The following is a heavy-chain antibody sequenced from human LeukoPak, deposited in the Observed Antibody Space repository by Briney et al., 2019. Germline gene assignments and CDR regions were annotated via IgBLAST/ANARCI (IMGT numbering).Heavy chain of an antibody. CDR1: GGSISSRTYY. J-gene: IGHJ6*03. CDR2: IYYSGTT. D-gene: IGHD6-6*01. CDR3: ARDFSSSSTVYYYYYMDV. V-gene: IGHV4-39*07. Sequence: PPETLSLTCTVFGGSISSRTYYWGWIRQPPGKGLEWIGTIYYSGTTYYNPSLKSRVTISLDTSKNQFSLKLSSVTAADTAIYYCARDFSSSSTVYYYYYMDVWGKGTTVTVSS.